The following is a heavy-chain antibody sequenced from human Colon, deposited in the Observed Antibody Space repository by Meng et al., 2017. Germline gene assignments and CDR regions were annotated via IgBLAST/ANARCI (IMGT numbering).Heavy chain of an antibody. Sequence: ASVKVSCKTSGYSFTTYYIHWVRQAPGQGLEWMGRINPNSGGTSYAQKFQGRVTMTRDTSSSTAYMELSSLRSDDTAVYYCARGYLVTVPTAPNAGYWGQGTRVTVSS. CDR1: GYSFTTYY. J-gene: IGHJ4*01. V-gene: IGHV1-2*06. CDR3: ARGYLVTVPTAPNAGY. CDR2: INPNSGGT. D-gene: IGHD2-2*01.